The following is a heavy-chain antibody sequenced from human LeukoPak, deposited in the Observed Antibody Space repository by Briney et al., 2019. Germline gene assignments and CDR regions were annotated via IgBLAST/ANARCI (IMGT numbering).Heavy chain of an antibody. J-gene: IGHJ4*02. V-gene: IGHV3-7*01. CDR2: IKQDGSEK. Sequence: GGSLRLSCAASGFTFSRYSMNWVRQAPGKGLEWVANIKQDGSEKYYVDSVKGRFTISRDNAKNSLCLQMNSLRAEDTAVYYCARDADYGDYLEVNCDYWGQGTLVTVSS. CDR1: GFTFSRYS. D-gene: IGHD4-17*01. CDR3: ARDADYGDYLEVNCDY.